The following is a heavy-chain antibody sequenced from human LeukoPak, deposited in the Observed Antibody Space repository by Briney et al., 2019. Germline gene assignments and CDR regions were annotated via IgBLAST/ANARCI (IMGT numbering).Heavy chain of an antibody. CDR1: GFTFSSYD. V-gene: IGHV3-23*01. CDR2: ISASGGST. CDR3: AGDLNRNWFDP. D-gene: IGHD1-14*01. Sequence: GGSLRLSCVDSGFTFSSYDMSWVRQIPGKGLEWVSAISASGGSTYYADSVKGRFTISRDNSKCTLYLQMNSLRAEDTAIFYCAGDLNRNWFDPWGQGTLVTVSS. J-gene: IGHJ5*02.